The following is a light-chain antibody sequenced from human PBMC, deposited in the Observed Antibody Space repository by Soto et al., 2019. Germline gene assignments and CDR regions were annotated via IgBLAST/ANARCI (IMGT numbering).Light chain of an antibody. J-gene: IGKJ1*01. Sequence: EIVLTQSPATLSLSPGERATLSCRASQSISSYLAWYQQKPGQAPRLLIYDASNRATGVSARFSASGSGTDFTLTISSLEPEDFAVYYCQQRSNWPPTFGQGPKVEL. CDR1: QSISSY. CDR2: DAS. V-gene: IGKV3-11*01. CDR3: QQRSNWPPT.